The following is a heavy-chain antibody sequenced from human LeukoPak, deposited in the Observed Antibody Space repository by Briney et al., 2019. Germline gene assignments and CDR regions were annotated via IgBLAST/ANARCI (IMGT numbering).Heavy chain of an antibody. CDR3: ARRNDFWFDP. CDR2: ISSSSSYI. CDR1: GFTFSSYS. Sequence: GGSLRLSCAASGFTFSSYSMNWVRQAPGKGLEWVSPISSSSSYIYYADSVKGRFTISRDNAKNSLYLQMNSLRAEDTAVYYCARRNDFWFDPWGQGTLVTVSS. J-gene: IGHJ5*02. V-gene: IGHV3-21*01. D-gene: IGHD3-3*01.